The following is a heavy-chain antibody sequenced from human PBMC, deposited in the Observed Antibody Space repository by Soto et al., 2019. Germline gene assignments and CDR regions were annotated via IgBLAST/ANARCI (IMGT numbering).Heavy chain of an antibody. CDR2: IYYSGGT. D-gene: IGHD3-22*01. CDR1: GAALSSGGYF. Sequence: KTSETLSLTCTVSGAALSSGGYFYTWVRQPPGKGLEWLGYIYYSGGTNYNPSLKSRVTISLDKSKSQFSLRLISVTAADTAVYYCARMVAYYYDSSGSGDLDVWGQGTLVTVSS. V-gene: IGHV4-61*08. CDR3: ARMVAYYYDSSGSGDLDV. J-gene: IGHJ4*02.